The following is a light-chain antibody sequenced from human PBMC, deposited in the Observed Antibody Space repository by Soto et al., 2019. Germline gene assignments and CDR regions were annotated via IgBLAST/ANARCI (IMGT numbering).Light chain of an antibody. CDR3: KQFSSYPLT. CDR1: QTVRNNY. CDR2: DAS. J-gene: IGKJ4*01. Sequence: EFVLTQSPGTLSLSPGERATLSCRASQTVRNNYLARYQQKPGQAPRLLIYDASSRATGIPDRFSGGGSGTDFTPTISRLEPEDFAVYYCKQFSSYPLTFGGGTKVEIK. V-gene: IGKV3-20*01.